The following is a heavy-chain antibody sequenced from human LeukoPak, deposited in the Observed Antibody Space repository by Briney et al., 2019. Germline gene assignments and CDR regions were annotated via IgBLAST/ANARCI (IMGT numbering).Heavy chain of an antibody. V-gene: IGHV1-2*02. CDR3: ARSGYSGYDSGGY. Sequence: ASVKVSCKASGYIFTVYYMHWVRQAPGQGLEWMGWINPNSGGTKYAQKFQGRVTMPRDTSISTAYMELSRLRSDDTAVYYCARSGYSGYDSGGYWGQGTLVTVSS. J-gene: IGHJ4*02. CDR2: INPNSGGT. CDR1: GYIFTVYY. D-gene: IGHD5-12*01.